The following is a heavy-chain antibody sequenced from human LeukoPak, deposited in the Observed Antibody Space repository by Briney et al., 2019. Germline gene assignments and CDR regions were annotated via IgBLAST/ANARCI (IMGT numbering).Heavy chain of an antibody. CDR3: VKVDLNGNSFDY. D-gene: IGHD1-26*01. V-gene: IGHV3-64D*09. CDR1: GFTFSSYS. Sequence: PGGSLRLSCSASGFTFSSYSMHWVRQAPGKGLEYASAISSNGGSTYYADSVKGRFTISRDNSKNTLYLQMSSLRAEDTAVYYCVKVDLNGNSFDYWGQGTLVTVSS. J-gene: IGHJ4*02. CDR2: ISSNGGST.